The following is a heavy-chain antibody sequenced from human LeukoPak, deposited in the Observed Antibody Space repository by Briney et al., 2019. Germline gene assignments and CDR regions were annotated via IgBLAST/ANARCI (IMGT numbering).Heavy chain of an antibody. Sequence: ASVKVSCKPSGYSFTPYAMHWVRQAPGQRLEWMGWINAGNGNTKYSQEFQGRVTITRDTSANTVYMELSSLRSEDMAVYYCARGRGVGPRRGYYFDDWGQGTLVTVSS. CDR3: ARGRGVGPRRGYYFDD. CDR2: INAGNGNT. V-gene: IGHV1-3*03. J-gene: IGHJ4*02. D-gene: IGHD1-26*01. CDR1: GYSFTPYA.